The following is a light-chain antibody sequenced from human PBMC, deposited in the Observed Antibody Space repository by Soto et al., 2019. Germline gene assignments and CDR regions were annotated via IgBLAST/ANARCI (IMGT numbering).Light chain of an antibody. CDR3: HQTAANPWT. V-gene: IGKV1-39*01. CDR2: AAS. Sequence: DIQMTQSPSSLSASVGDRVTITCRASQSISSYLNWYQQKPGKAPKLLIYAASSLQSGVPSRFSGSGSGTDFTLTISRLQPEDFATYYCHQTAANPWTFAQGTKVEIK. CDR1: QSISSY. J-gene: IGKJ1*01.